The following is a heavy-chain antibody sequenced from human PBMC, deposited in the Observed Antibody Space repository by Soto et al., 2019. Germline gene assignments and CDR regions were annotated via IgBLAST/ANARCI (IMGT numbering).Heavy chain of an antibody. CDR2: ISGGGDST. CDR1: GFTFSSYA. Sequence: EVQLLESGGGLVQPGGSLRLSCAASGFTFSSYAMSWVRQAPGKGLEWVSVISGGGDSTYYADSVRGRFTISRDNSKNTLLTQINSMIAEDTAVYYCAKDRDWAAAGPTKFYSMYVWGQGTLVTVSS. D-gene: IGHD6-13*01. J-gene: IGHJ6*02. CDR3: AKDRDWAAAGPTKFYSMYV. V-gene: IGHV3-23*01.